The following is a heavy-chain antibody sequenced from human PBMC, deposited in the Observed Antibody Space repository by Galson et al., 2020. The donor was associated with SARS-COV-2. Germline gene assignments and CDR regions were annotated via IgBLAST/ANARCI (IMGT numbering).Heavy chain of an antibody. CDR1: GGSISSYY. D-gene: IGHD3-22*01. V-gene: IGHV4-59*01. CDR2: IYYSGST. J-gene: IGHJ4*02. CDR3: GSSGYPSHPFDY. Sequence: SETLSLTCTVSGGSISSYYWSWIRQPPGKGLEWIGYIYYSGSTNYNPSLKSRVTISVDTSKNQFSLKLSSVTAADTAVYYCGSSGYPSHPFDYWGQGTLVTVSS.